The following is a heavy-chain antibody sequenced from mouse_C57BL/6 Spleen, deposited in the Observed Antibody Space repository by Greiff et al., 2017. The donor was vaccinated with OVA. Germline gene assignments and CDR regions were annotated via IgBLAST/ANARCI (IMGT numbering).Heavy chain of an antibody. CDR3: ARDSPRMDY. Sequence: EVMLVESGGGLVKPGGSLKLSCAASGFTFSSYAMSWVRQTPEKRLEWVATISDGGSYTYYPDNVQGRFTISRDNAKNNLYLQMSHLKSEDTAMYYCARDSPRMDYWGQGTSVTVSS. J-gene: IGHJ4*01. CDR1: GFTFSSYA. V-gene: IGHV5-4*01. CDR2: ISDGGSYT.